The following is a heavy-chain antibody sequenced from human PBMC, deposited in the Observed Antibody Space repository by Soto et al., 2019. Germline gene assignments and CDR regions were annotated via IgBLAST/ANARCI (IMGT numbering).Heavy chain of an antibody. D-gene: IGHD3-22*01. Sequence: GGSLRLSCAASGFTFSSYAMHWVRQAPGKWLEWVAVISYDGSNKYYADSVKGRFTIPRDNSKNTLYLQMNSLRAEDTAVYYCGRGPGYYDSSGYCFDYWGQESLVTVSS. CDR2: ISYDGSNK. V-gene: IGHV3-30-3*01. J-gene: IGHJ4*01. CDR3: GRGPGYYDSSGYCFDY. CDR1: GFTFSSYA.